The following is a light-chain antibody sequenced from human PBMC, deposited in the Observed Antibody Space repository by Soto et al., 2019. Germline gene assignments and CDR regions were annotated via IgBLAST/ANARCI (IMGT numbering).Light chain of an antibody. CDR3: QQSSA. J-gene: IGKJ1*01. V-gene: IGKV1-39*01. CDR1: QIISSF. CDR2: AAS. Sequence: DIQMTQSPSSLSASVGARVPITCRASQIISSFLNWYQQKPGKAPKLLIYAASSLQSGVPSRFSGSFSGTDFILTISSLQPEDFATYYCQQSSAFGPGTKVDIK.